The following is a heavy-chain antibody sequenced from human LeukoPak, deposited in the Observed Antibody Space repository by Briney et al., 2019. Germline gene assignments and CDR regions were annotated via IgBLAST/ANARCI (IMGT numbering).Heavy chain of an antibody. CDR1: GFTFSNYW. CDR2: IKQDRSEK. J-gene: IGHJ5*02. D-gene: IGHD3-9*01. CDR3: AKGRLRYFDWWWNWFDP. Sequence: GGSLRLSCAASGFTFSNYWMSWVRQAPGKGLEWAANIKQDRSEKYYVDSVKGRFTISRDNAKNSLYLQMNSLRAEDTALYYCAKGRLRYFDWWWNWFDPWGQGTLVTVSS. V-gene: IGHV3-7*03.